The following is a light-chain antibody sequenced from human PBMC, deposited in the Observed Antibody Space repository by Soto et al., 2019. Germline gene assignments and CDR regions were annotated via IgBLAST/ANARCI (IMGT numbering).Light chain of an antibody. CDR2: DAS. V-gene: IGKV1-5*01. CDR3: QQYNTDST. J-gene: IGKJ4*01. CDR1: QSINKW. Sequence: IQMTRSASTLTAYVGDRVTITCRASQSINKWLAWYQQKPGKAPNLLVFDASTLQSGVPSRFSGSGFGTEFTLIISSLQPDDVATYYCQQYNTDSTFGGGTKVDIK.